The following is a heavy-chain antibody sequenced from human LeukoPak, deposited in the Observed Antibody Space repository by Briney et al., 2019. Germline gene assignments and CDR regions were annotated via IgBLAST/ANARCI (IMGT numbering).Heavy chain of an antibody. Sequence: PGGSLRLSCTASGFTFSSYAMSWVRQAPGKGLEWVSSISGSSDSTYYADFVEGRFTISRDTSKNTLYLQMNSLRAEDTAVYSCAKDQRWESPHYLDSWGQGTLVTVSS. D-gene: IGHD1-26*01. J-gene: IGHJ4*02. CDR2: ISGSSDST. V-gene: IGHV3-23*01. CDR1: GFTFSSYA. CDR3: AKDQRWESPHYLDS.